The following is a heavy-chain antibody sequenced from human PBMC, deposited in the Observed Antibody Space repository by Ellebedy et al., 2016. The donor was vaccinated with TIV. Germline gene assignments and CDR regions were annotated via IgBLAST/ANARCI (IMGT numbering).Heavy chain of an antibody. J-gene: IGHJ4*02. D-gene: IGHD1-1*01. V-gene: IGHV1-46*02. CDR1: ADTIDTHY. CDR3: VRANDQDFDS. Sequence: AASVKVSCKASADTIDTHYVRWVRQAPGQGLEWMGIIDPSGDNANYTQKFQGRVTMTRDTSTSTVYMELNSLRSEDTALYYCVRANDQDFDSWGQGTLVTVSS. CDR2: IDPSGDNA.